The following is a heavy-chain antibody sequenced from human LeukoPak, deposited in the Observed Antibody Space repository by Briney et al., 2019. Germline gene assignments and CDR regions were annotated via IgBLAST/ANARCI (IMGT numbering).Heavy chain of an antibody. D-gene: IGHD2-21*02. V-gene: IGHV3-7*01. J-gene: IGHJ4*02. CDR3: ARAWERDCDY. CDR2: IKEDGSGK. Sequence: PGGSLRLSCAASGFTFSNYWMTWVRQAPGKGLEWVANIKEDGSGKNYVDSVKGRFTISRDNAKNSLYLQMSSLRVEDTAVYYCARAWERDCDYWGQGTLVTVSS. CDR1: GFTFSNYW.